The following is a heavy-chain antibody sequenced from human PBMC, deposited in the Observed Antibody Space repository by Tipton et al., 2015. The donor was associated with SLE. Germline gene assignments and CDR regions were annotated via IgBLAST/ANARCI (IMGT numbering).Heavy chain of an antibody. Sequence: QSGPEVKEPGSSVKVSCKASGDTFNTYAFTWVRQAPGQGLEWMGAIIPIIGITKYAQDFQDRVTISTDESTNTAYMELTSLTSDDTAVYLCARGRDQLPTNDYWGQGTLVTVSS. CDR2: IIPIIGIT. V-gene: IGHV1-69*05. J-gene: IGHJ4*02. D-gene: IGHD2-2*01. CDR1: GDTFNTYA. CDR3: ARGRDQLPTNDY.